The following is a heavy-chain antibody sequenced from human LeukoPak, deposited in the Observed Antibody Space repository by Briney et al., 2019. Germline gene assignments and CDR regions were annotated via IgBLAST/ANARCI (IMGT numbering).Heavy chain of an antibody. CDR1: GFTFDDYG. V-gene: IGHV3-20*04. CDR3: ARDGPSPYYDSSGYWDY. Sequence: GGSLRLSCAASGFTFDDYGMSWVRQAPGKGLEWVSGINWNGGSTGYADSVKGRFTISRDNAKNSLYLRMNSLRAEDTALYYCARDGPSPYYDSSGYWDYWGQGTLVTVSS. D-gene: IGHD3-22*01. CDR2: INWNGGST. J-gene: IGHJ4*02.